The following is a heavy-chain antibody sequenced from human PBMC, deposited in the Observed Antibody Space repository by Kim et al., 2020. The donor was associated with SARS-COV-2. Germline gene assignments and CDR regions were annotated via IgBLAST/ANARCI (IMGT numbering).Heavy chain of an antibody. CDR3: ATPIGGSYYLPEAFDI. D-gene: IGHD1-26*01. J-gene: IGHJ3*02. Sequence: ASVKVSCKASGYTFTSYAMNWVRQAPGQGLEWMGWINTNTGNQTYAQGFTGRFVFSLDTSVSTAYLQISSLKAEDTAVYYCATPIGGSYYLPEAFDIWGQETMVSVSS. CDR2: INTNTGNQ. V-gene: IGHV7-4-1*02. CDR1: GYTFTSYA.